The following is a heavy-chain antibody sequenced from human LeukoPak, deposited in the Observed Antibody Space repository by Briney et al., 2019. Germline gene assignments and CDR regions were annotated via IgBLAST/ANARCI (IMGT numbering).Heavy chain of an antibody. CDR2: IKQDGSEK. CDR1: GFTFSSYW. J-gene: IGHJ4*02. Sequence: GGSLRLSCAASGFTFSSYWMSWVRQAPGKGLEWVANIKQDGSEKYYVDSVKGRFTISRDNAKNSLYLQMNSLRAEDTAVYYCARDYSIVGATTNFDYWGRGTLVTVSS. V-gene: IGHV3-7*01. CDR3: ARDYSIVGATTNFDY. D-gene: IGHD1-26*01.